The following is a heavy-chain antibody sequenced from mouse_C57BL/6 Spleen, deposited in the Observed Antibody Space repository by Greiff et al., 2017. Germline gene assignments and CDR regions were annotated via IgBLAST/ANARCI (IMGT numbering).Heavy chain of an antibody. V-gene: IGHV1-55*01. CDR1: GYTFTSYW. CDR3: ARRGAYGSRYAMDY. CDR2: IYPGSGST. D-gene: IGHD1-1*01. J-gene: IGHJ4*01. Sequence: QVQLQQPGAELVKPGASVKMSCKASGYTFTSYWITWVKQRPGQGLEWIGDIYPGSGSTNYNEKFKSKATLTVDTSSRTAYMQLSSLTSEDSAVYYCARRGAYGSRYAMDYWGQGTSVTVSS.